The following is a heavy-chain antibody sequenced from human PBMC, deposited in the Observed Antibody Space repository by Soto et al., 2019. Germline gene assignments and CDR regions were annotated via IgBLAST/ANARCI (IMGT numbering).Heavy chain of an antibody. J-gene: IGHJ5*02. V-gene: IGHV1-69*13. CDR1: GGTFSSYA. Sequence: GASVKVSCKASGGTFSSYAISWVRQAPGQRLEWMGGIIPIFGTANYAQKFQGRVTITADESTSTAYMELSSLRPEDTAVYYCARVAVCSSTSCYDWFDPWGQGTLVTVSS. CDR2: IIPIFGTA. D-gene: IGHD2-2*01. CDR3: ARVAVCSSTSCYDWFDP.